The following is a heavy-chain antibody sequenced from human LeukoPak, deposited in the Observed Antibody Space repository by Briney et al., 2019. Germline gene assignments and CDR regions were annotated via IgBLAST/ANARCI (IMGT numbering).Heavy chain of an antibody. CDR1: GFTVSSNY. V-gene: IGHV3-66*01. CDR2: IYSGGST. J-gene: IGHJ4*02. CDR3: ARFLIAVAGNYFDY. D-gene: IGHD6-19*01. Sequence: GGSLRLSCAASGFTVSSNYMSWVRQAPGKGLEWVSVIYSGGSTYYADSVKGRFTISRDNSKNTLYLQMNSLRAEDTAVYYCARFLIAVAGNYFDYWGQGTLVTVSS.